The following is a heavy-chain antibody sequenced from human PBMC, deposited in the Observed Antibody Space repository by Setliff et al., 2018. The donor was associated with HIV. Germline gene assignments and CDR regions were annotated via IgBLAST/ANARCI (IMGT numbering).Heavy chain of an antibody. CDR3: TRRQWGTSGYYEFFQQ. CDR1: GATISRHF. CDR2: IYDSGVT. V-gene: IGHV4-59*11. Sequence: SETLSLTCSVSGATISRHFWSWIRQSPEKGLEWIGTIYDSGVTKYNPSLQTRVRVSVDTSKSHLSLSLTSVTPADTAVYYCTRRQWGTSGYYEFFQQWGQGSLVTVSS. D-gene: IGHD3-3*01. J-gene: IGHJ1*01.